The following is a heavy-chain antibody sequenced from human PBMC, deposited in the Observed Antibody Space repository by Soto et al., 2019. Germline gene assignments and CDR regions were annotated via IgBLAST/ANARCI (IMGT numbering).Heavy chain of an antibody. V-gene: IGHV3-13*01. CDR2: IGTAGDT. CDR3: AREGVYGMDV. J-gene: IGHJ6*02. Sequence: GGSLRLSCAASGFTFSSHDMQWVRQATGKGLEWVSGIGTAGDTYYPGSVKGRFTISRENAKNSLYLQMNSLRAEDTAVYYCAREGVYGMDVWGQGTTVTVSS. CDR1: GFTFSSHD. D-gene: IGHD3-3*01.